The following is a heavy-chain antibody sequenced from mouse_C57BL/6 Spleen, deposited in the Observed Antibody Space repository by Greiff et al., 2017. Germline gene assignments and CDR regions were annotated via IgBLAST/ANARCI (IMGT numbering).Heavy chain of an antibody. J-gene: IGHJ3*01. Sequence: EVKVEESGGGLVQPGGSMKLSCVASGFTFSNYWMNWVRQSPEKGLEWVAQIRLKSDNYATHYAESVKGRFTISRDDSKSSVYLQMNNLRAEDTGIYYCTDEYYGNTWFAYWGQGTLVTVSA. CDR1: GFTFSNYW. V-gene: IGHV6-3*01. CDR3: TDEYYGNTWFAY. D-gene: IGHD2-1*01. CDR2: IRLKSDNYAT.